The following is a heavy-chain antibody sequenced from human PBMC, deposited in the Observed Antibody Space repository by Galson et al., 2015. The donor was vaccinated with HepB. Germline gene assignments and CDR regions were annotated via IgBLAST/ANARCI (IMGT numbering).Heavy chain of an antibody. CDR3: AIPYYYGSGRHSGAFDI. D-gene: IGHD3-10*01. CDR1: GYTFTGYY. Sequence: SVKVSCKASGYTFTGYYMHWVRQAPGQGLEWMGRINPNSGGTNYAQKFQGRVTMTRDTSISTAYMELSRLRSDDTAVYYCAIPYYYGSGRHSGAFDIWGQGTMVTVSS. CDR2: INPNSGGT. J-gene: IGHJ3*02. V-gene: IGHV1-2*06.